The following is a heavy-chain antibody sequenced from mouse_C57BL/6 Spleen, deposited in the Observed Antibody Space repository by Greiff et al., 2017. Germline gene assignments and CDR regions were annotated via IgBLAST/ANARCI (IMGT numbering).Heavy chain of an antibody. CDR1: GYTFTDYE. CDR3: TRRGINYYGPSLHY. D-gene: IGHD1-1*01. V-gene: IGHV1-15*01. J-gene: IGHJ2*01. CDR2: IDPETGGT. Sequence: QVQLKESGAELVRPGASVTLSCKASGYTFTDYEMHWVKQTPVHGLEWIGAIDPETGGTAYNQKFKGKAILTADKSSSTAYMELRSLTSEDSAVYYCTRRGINYYGPSLHYWDRDTTLRVS.